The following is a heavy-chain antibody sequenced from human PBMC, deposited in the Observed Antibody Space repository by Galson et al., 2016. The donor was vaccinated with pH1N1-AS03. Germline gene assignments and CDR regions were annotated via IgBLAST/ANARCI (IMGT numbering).Heavy chain of an antibody. Sequence: SLRLSCAASGFTFSMSYIHWVRQAPGKGLEWVSRISMVGGNVRYADFGKGRFAVSRDNAKNTVFLQMNSLRADDTAVYFCARRNPNPNFAIWYQHDYGMDVWGQGTTVTVSS. CDR2: ISMVGGNV. CDR1: GFTFSMSY. D-gene: IGHD2-2*01. V-gene: IGHV3-74*01. J-gene: IGHJ6*02. CDR3: ARRNPNPNFAIWYQHDYGMDV.